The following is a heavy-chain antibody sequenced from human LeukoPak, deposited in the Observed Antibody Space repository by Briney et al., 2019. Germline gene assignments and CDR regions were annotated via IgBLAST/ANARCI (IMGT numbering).Heavy chain of an antibody. V-gene: IGHV3-74*01. CDR1: GFIFSNYW. J-gene: IGHJ5*02. Sequence: PGGSLRLSCAASGFIFSNYWMHRVRQAPGEELVWVSRMNTDGSTINYADYVKGRFTISRDNAKNTLYLQMNSLTTEDTAVYYCATAGKYRFDNWGQGILVTVSS. D-gene: IGHD6-19*01. CDR2: MNTDGSTI. CDR3: ATAGKYRFDN.